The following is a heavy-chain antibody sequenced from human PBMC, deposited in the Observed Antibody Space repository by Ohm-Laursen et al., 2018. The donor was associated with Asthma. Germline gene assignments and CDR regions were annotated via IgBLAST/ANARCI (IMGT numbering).Heavy chain of an antibody. CDR3: ARGTIGYSGYEAYTYYYGMDV. CDR2: IGNSGSAI. CDR1: GFTFSDYY. D-gene: IGHD5-12*01. Sequence: SLRLSCAASGFTFSDYYMSFIRPAPGKGLEWVSYIGNSGSAIYYADSVKGRFTLSRDNAKNSLYLQMNSLRAEDTAVYYCARGTIGYSGYEAYTYYYGMDVWGQGTTVTVSS. J-gene: IGHJ6*02. V-gene: IGHV3-11*01.